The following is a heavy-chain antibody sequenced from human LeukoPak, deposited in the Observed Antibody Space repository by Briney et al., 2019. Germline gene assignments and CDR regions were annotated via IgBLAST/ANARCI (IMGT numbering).Heavy chain of an antibody. Sequence: SETLSLTCAVSGYSISSGYYWGWIRPPPGKGLEWIGIIYHSGSTYYNPSLKSRVTISVDTSKNQFSLKLSSVTAADTAVYYCARHRDSGYDYYYYYMDVWGKGTTVTVSS. V-gene: IGHV4-38-2*01. CDR3: ARHRDSGYDYYYYYMDV. J-gene: IGHJ6*03. CDR1: GYSISSGYY. D-gene: IGHD5-12*01. CDR2: IYHSGST.